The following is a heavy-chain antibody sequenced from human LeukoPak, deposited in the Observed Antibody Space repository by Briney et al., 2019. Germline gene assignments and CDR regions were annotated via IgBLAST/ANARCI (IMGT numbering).Heavy chain of an antibody. Sequence: ASVKVSCKASGYTFTSYGISWVRQAPGQGLEWMGWISAYNGNTNYAQKLQGRVTMTTDTSTSTAYMELRSLRSDDTAVYYCARDQSIAVAGTHPFGYWGQGTLVTVSS. V-gene: IGHV1-18*01. D-gene: IGHD6-19*01. J-gene: IGHJ4*02. CDR2: ISAYNGNT. CDR1: GYTFTSYG. CDR3: ARDQSIAVAGTHPFGY.